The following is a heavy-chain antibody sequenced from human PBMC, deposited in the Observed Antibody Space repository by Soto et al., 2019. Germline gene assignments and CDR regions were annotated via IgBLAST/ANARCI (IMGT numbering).Heavy chain of an antibody. CDR2: ISGSGGST. CDR3: AKAAYDFWSGYYKPLDY. J-gene: IGHJ4*02. Sequence: GGSLRLSCAASGFTFSSYAMSWVRQAPGKGLEWVSAISGSGGSTYYADSVKGRFTISRDNSKNTLYLQMNSLRAEDTAVYYCAKAAYDFWSGYYKPLDYWGQGTLVTVSS. D-gene: IGHD3-3*01. CDR1: GFTFSSYA. V-gene: IGHV3-23*01.